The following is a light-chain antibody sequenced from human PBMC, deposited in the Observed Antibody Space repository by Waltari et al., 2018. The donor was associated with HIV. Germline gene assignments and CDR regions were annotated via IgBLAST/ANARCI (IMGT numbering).Light chain of an antibody. V-gene: IGLV2-23*01. Sequence: QPALTQPASVSGSPGQSMTISCNGTSSDVGSYTLVSWYQQHPGKAPKLLIYEDTKRPSGVSDRFCGSKSDNTGSLIISGRQAEDDADYYGCSYAGDSVVFGGGTVLTVL. CDR1: SSDVGSYTL. CDR2: EDT. J-gene: IGLJ2*01. CDR3: CSYAGDSVV.